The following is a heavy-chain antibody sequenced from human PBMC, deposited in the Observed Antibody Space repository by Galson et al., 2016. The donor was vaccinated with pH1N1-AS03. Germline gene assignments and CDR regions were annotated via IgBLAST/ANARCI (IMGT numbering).Heavy chain of an antibody. CDR2: LGSAPSTT. V-gene: IGHV3-11*01. Sequence: SLRLSCAGSGFSVNDYYMIWIRQAPGKGLEWVSYLGSAPSTTYYTDSVKGRFTISKDNAKNSLLLQMSSLRAEDTAMDYCARGIGITGSTPDFWGRGTFVTVAS. CDR3: ARGIGITGSTPDF. D-gene: IGHD1-7*01. J-gene: IGHJ4*02. CDR1: GFSVNDYY.